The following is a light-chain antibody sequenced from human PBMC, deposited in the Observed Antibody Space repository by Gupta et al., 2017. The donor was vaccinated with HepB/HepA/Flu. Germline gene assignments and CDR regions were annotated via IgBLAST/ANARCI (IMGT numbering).Light chain of an antibody. V-gene: IGKV4-1*01. CDR3: QQYYSTPLT. J-gene: IGKJ1*01. Sequence: DIVMTQSPDSLAVSLGERATINCKSSQSVLYSSNNKNYLAWYQQKQGQPPKLLIYWASTRESGVPDRFSGSGSGTDFTLTISSLQAEDVAVYYCQQYYSTPLTFGQGTKVEIK. CDR2: WAS. CDR1: QSVLYSSNNKNY.